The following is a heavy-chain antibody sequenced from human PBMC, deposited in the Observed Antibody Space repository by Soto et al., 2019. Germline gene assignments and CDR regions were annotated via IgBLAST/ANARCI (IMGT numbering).Heavy chain of an antibody. D-gene: IGHD3-3*01. CDR3: ARGRLRFLEGPIPSYFDY. V-gene: IGHV4-30-4*01. CDR2: IYHGGST. CDR1: GASMSSYY. Sequence: SETLSLTCNVSGASMSSYYWSWLRQPPGKDLEWIAYIYHGGSTYYNSSLKSRVTIAVDRPKNHFSLNLNSVTAADTAVYFCARGRLRFLEGPIPSYFDYWGQGMLVTVSS. J-gene: IGHJ4*02.